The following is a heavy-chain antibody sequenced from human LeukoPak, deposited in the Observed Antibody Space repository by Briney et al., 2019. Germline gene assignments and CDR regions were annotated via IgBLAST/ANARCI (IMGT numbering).Heavy chain of an antibody. CDR2: IYPGDPDT. CDR1: GYTFTTYW. D-gene: IGHD2-15*01. V-gene: IGHV5-51*01. Sequence: GESPKISCKGSGYTFTTYWIGWVRQMPGKGLEWMGIIYPGDPDTRYNPSFQGQVTISADKSISTAYLQWSSLKASDTAMYYCARTVATATLSFDYWGQGTLVTVSS. CDR3: ARTVATATLSFDY. J-gene: IGHJ4*02.